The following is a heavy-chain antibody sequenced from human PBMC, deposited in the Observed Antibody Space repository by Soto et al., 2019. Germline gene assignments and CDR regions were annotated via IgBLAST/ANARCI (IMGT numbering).Heavy chain of an antibody. D-gene: IGHD3-16*01. V-gene: IGHV3-7*01. CDR2: IKQDGSEK. Sequence: GGSLRLSCAASGFTFSSYWINWVRQAPGKGLEWVANIKQDGSEKYYVDSVKGRFTISRDSAENSVYLQMHSLRAEDTAVYYCAISQYGGGRTTFIYWGRGSPVTVSS. CDR3: AISQYGGGRTTFIY. CDR1: GFTFSSYW. J-gene: IGHJ4*02.